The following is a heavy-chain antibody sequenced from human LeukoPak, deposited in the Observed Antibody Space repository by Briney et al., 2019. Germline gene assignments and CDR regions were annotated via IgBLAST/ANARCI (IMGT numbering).Heavy chain of an antibody. CDR3: TRGLDGNYTRGAFDI. CDR2: IGTLDDT. V-gene: IGHV3-13*01. J-gene: IGHJ3*02. D-gene: IGHD1-7*01. Sequence: GGSLRLSCAASGFILSNYDMHWVRQITGKGLEWASSIGTLDDTYYPASVKGRFTISKENATNSLYLQMTSLRAGDTAVYYCTRGLDGNYTRGAFDIWGQGTMVTVSS. CDR1: GFILSNYD.